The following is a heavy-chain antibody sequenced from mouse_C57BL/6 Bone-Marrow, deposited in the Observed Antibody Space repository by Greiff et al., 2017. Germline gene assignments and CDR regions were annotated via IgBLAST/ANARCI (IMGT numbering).Heavy chain of an antibody. V-gene: IGHV1-78*01. CDR2: IYPRDGST. CDR1: GYTFTDHT. CDR3: ARLTYGSSYAMDY. J-gene: IGHJ4*01. Sequence: QVQLQQSDAELVKPGASVKISCKVSGYTFTDHTIHWMKQRPEQGLEWIGYIYPRDGSTKYNEKVKGKATLTADKSSSTAYMQLNSLTSEDYAVYCCARLTYGSSYAMDYWGQGTSVTVSS. D-gene: IGHD1-1*01.